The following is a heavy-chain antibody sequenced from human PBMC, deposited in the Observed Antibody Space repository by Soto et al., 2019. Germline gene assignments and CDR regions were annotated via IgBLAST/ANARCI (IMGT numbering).Heavy chain of an antibody. CDR2: IWYDGSNK. V-gene: IGHV3-33*01. J-gene: IGHJ6*02. D-gene: IGHD5-18*01. CDR3: ARDIFPGGGYSYGYGMDV. Sequence: QVQLVESGGGVVQPGRSLRLSCAASGFTFSSYGMHWVRQAPGKGLEWVAVIWYDGSNKYYADSVKGRFTISRDNSKNTLYLQMNSLRAEDTAVHYCARDIFPGGGYSYGYGMDVWGQGTTVTVSS. CDR1: GFTFSSYG.